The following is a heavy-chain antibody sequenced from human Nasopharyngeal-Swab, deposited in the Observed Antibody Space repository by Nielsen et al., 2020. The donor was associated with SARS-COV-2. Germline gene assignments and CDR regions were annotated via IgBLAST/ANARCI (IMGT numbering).Heavy chain of an antibody. V-gene: IGHV5-51*01. Sequence: VRQMPGKGLAWMGIIYPGDSDTRYSPSFQGQVTISADKSISTAYLQWSSLKASDTAMYYCARVITFGGVIVSYFDYWGQGTLVTVSS. D-gene: IGHD3-16*02. J-gene: IGHJ4*02. CDR2: IYPGDSDT. CDR3: ARVITFGGVIVSYFDY.